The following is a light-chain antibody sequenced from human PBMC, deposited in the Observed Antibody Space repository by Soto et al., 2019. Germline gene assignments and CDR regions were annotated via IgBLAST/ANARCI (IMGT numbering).Light chain of an antibody. J-gene: IGLJ1*01. CDR1: SSNIGAGYD. Sequence: QSVLTQPPSVSGAPGQRVTISCTGSSSNIGAGYDVHWYQQLPGTAPKLLIYGNSNRPSGVPDRFSGSKSGTSASLAITGLQAEYEADYYCQSYDSSLSALYVFGTGNKLTVL. V-gene: IGLV1-40*01. CDR3: QSYDSSLSALYV. CDR2: GNS.